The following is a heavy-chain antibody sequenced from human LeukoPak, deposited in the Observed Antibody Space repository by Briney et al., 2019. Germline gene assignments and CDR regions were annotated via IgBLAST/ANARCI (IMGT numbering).Heavy chain of an antibody. D-gene: IGHD3-22*01. CDR3: ARQAPYYYDSSGYYYAYYFDY. Sequence: SETLSLTCTVPGGSISSSSYYWGWIRQPPGKGLEWIGSIYYSGSTYYNPSLKSRVTISVDTSKNQFSLKLSSVTAADTAVYYCARQAPYYYDSSGYYYAYYFDYWGQGTLVTVSS. CDR1: GGSISSSSYY. J-gene: IGHJ4*02. V-gene: IGHV4-39*01. CDR2: IYYSGST.